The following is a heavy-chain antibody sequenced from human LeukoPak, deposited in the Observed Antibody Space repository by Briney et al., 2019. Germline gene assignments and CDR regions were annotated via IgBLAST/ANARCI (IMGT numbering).Heavy chain of an antibody. J-gene: IGHJ5*02. CDR1: GFTFSHYA. Sequence: PGGSLRLSCAVSGFTFSHYAMIWVRQAPGRGLEGVGSLTDSGDATYYADSVKGRLTISRDNSNSTLYLHISGLRDEDTAVYYCARGYSHNSGGWLDPWGQGTLVTVSS. CDR2: LTDSGDAT. CDR3: ARGYSHNSGGWLDP. V-gene: IGHV3-23*01. D-gene: IGHD5-12*01.